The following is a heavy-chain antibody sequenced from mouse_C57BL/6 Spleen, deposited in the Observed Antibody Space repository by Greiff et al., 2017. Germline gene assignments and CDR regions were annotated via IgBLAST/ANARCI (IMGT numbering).Heavy chain of an antibody. V-gene: IGHV1-61*01. J-gene: IGHJ3*01. CDR2: IYPSDSET. Sequence: QVQLQQSGAELVRPGSSVKLSCKASGYTFTSYWMDWVKQRPGQGLEWIGNIYPSDSETHYNQKFKDKATLTVDKSSSTAYMQLSSLTSEDSAVYYWARNAQATGVAYWGQGTLVTVSA. CDR1: GYTFTSYW. D-gene: IGHD3-2*02. CDR3: ARNAQATGVAY.